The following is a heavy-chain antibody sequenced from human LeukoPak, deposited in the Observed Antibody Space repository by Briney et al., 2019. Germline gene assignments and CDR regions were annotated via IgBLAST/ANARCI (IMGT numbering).Heavy chain of an antibody. V-gene: IGHV4-4*07. Sequence: SETLSLTCTVSGGSISSYYWSWIRQPAGKGLEWIGRIYTSGSTNYNPSLKSRVTMSVDTSKNQFSLKLSSVTAADTAVYYCTRISMVRGASDYWGQGILVTVSS. CDR1: GGSISSYY. CDR2: IYTSGST. CDR3: TRISMVRGASDY. J-gene: IGHJ4*02. D-gene: IGHD3-10*01.